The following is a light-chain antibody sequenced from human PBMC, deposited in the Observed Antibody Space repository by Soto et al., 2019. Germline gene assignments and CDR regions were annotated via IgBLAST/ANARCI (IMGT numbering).Light chain of an antibody. CDR3: CSYAGSRTYV. Sequence: QSALTQPASVSGPLGQSIVISCTGSSSDIGSYDLVSWYQQYPGKAPKVVIFEGTKRPSGVSNRFSGPKSGNTASLTISGLQTEDEADYYCCSYAGSRTYVFGAGTKLTVL. J-gene: IGLJ1*01. V-gene: IGLV2-23*01. CDR1: SSDIGSYDL. CDR2: EGT.